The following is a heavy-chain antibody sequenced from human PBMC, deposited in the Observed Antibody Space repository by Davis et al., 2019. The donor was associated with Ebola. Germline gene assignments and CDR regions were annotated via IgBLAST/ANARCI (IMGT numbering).Heavy chain of an antibody. CDR1: GFTFSSYA. D-gene: IGHD4-11*01. CDR3: ARVTTLKSGAGY. V-gene: IGHV3-23*01. CDR2: IESGGDT. Sequence: GESLKISCAASGFTFSSYAMSWVRQAPGKGLQWVSTIESGGDTYYADSVKGRFTISRDNSENTLYLLMDSLRAEDTAIYYCARVTTLKSGAGYWGQGTLVTVSS. J-gene: IGHJ4*02.